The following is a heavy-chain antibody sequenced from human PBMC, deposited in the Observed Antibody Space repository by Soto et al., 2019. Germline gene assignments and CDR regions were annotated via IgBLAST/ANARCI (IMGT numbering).Heavy chain of an antibody. J-gene: IGHJ4*02. Sequence: QVQLVESGGGVVQPGRSLRLSCAASGFTFSGYGMHWVRQAPGKGLEWVAVISNDGINEYYAESVKGRFTISRDRTDKTVYLEMNGLRLEGTAIYYCAGDPYGGGSDPPHESWGQGTLVTVSS. V-gene: IGHV3-30*05. CDR3: AGDPYGGGSDPPHES. D-gene: IGHD3-10*01. CDR1: GFTFSGYG. CDR2: ISNDGINE.